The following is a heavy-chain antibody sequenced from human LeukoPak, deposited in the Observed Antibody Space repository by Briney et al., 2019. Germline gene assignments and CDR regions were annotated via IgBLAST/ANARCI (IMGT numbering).Heavy chain of an antibody. J-gene: IGHJ4*02. CDR2: ISYDGSNK. Sequence: TGGSLRLSCAASGFTFSSYGMHWVRQAPGKGLEWVAVISYDGSNKYYADSVKGRFTISRDNSKNTLYLQMNSLRAEDTAVYYCARDLSAAAALDYWGQGTLVTVSS. V-gene: IGHV3-30*03. D-gene: IGHD6-13*01. CDR1: GFTFSSYG. CDR3: ARDLSAAAALDY.